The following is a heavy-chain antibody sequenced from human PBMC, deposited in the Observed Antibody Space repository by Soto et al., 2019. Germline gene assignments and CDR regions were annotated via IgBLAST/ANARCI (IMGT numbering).Heavy chain of an antibody. CDR1: GYSISSGYH. J-gene: IGHJ5*02. D-gene: IGHD2-15*01. Sequence: SETLSLTCTVSGYSISSGYHWAWIRQPPGKGLEWLGSVHYSGNTYYDPSLKSRLTISVDKSKNQFSLNLSSVTAADTAVYYCARQDRVVAEGRWFDPWGQGTLVTVSS. V-gene: IGHV4-38-2*02. CDR2: VHYSGNT. CDR3: ARQDRVVAEGRWFDP.